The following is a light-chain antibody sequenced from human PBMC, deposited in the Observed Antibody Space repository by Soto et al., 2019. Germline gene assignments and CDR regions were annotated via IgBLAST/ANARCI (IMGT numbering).Light chain of an antibody. Sequence: PLSPSSLSAAVGDRVTISCRASQGIGNALGWYQQKPGQAPRLLIYGASSRATGIPDRFSGSGSGTDFTLTISRLEPEDFAVYYCQQYGSSPSVTFGQGTKVDI. CDR1: QGIGNA. V-gene: IGKV3-20*01. CDR2: GAS. CDR3: QQYGSSPSVT. J-gene: IGKJ1*01.